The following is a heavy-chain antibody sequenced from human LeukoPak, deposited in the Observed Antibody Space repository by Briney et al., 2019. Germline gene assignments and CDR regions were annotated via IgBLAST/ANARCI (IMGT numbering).Heavy chain of an antibody. CDR3: ASGRVGSYYYGMDV. CDR1: GFTLHNLN. Sequence: GSLRLSCSAFGFTLHNLNMKRVRQAPRKGLEWVPFISGSSSYIYYAGSVKGRFTISRDNAKNSLYLQMNSLRAEDTAVYYCASGRVGSYYYGMDVWGQGTTVTVSS. D-gene: IGHD3-16*01. CDR2: ISGSSSYI. J-gene: IGHJ6*02. V-gene: IGHV3-21*01.